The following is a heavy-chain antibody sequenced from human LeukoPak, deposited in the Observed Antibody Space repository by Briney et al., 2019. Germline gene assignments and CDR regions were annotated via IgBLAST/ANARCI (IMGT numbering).Heavy chain of an antibody. J-gene: IGHJ4*02. D-gene: IGHD3-10*01. CDR3: TGDYYGSGSYADFDY. Sequence: GGSLRLSCTASGFTFSGSALHWVRRASGKGLEWVGRIRSTANGYATAYAASVKGRFTISRDDSKNTAYLQMDSLKTEDTAVYYCTGDYYGSGSYADFDYWGQGTLVTVSS. CDR2: IRSTANGYAT. V-gene: IGHV3-73*01. CDR1: GFTFSGSA.